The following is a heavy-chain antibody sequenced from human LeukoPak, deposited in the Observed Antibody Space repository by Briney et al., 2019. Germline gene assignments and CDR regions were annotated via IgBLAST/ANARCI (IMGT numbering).Heavy chain of an antibody. V-gene: IGHV3-20*04. J-gene: IGHJ5*02. CDR1: GFTFDDYG. Sequence: PGGSLRLSCAASGFTFDDYGMSWVRQAPGKGLEWVSGINWNGGSTGYADSVKGRFTISRDNAKNSLYLQMNSLRAEDTAVYYCARDWPNCSGGSCYSRWFDPWGQGTLVTVSS. CDR3: ARDWPNCSGGSCYSRWFDP. D-gene: IGHD2-15*01. CDR2: INWNGGST.